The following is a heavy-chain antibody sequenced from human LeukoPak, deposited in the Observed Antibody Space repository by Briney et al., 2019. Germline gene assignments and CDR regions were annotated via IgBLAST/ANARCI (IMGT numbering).Heavy chain of an antibody. CDR2: ISAYNGNT. CDR3: ARGYRMRGYGYGTLGY. J-gene: IGHJ4*02. D-gene: IGHD5-18*01. Sequence: GASVKVSCKAPGYTFTSYGISWVRQAPGQGLEWMGWISAYNGNTNYAQKLQGRVTMTTDTSTSTAYMELRSLRSDDTAVYYCARGYRMRGYGYGTLGYWGQGTLVTVSS. CDR1: GYTFTSYG. V-gene: IGHV1-18*01.